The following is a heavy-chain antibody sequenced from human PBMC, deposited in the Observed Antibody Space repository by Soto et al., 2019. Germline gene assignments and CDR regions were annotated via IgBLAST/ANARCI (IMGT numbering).Heavy chain of an antibody. J-gene: IGHJ5*02. V-gene: IGHV4-4*02. CDR2: TYSTGST. CDR3: ARGGLTFAGGAPTNWFDP. D-gene: IGHD3-16*01. Sequence: QVQLQESGPGLVRPSGTLSLTCSVSSGSISGTHWWSWFRQTPGKGLERIGETYSTGSTNYKSSLKSRLSISVDTSKNQFFLNLTAVTAADTALYFCARGGLTFAGGAPTNWFDPWGPGTLVTVSS. CDR1: SGSISGTHW.